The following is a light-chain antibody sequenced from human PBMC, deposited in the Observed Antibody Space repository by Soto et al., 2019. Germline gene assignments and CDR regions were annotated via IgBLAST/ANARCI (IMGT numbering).Light chain of an antibody. CDR3: SSYTSSSTLKV. CDR1: SSDVGSYNL. J-gene: IGLJ2*01. CDR2: EGS. Sequence: QSALTQPASVSGSPGQSITISCTGTSSDVGSYNLVSWYQQHPGKAPKLMIYEGSKRPSGVSNRFSGSKSGNTASLTISGLQAEDEADYYCSSYTSSSTLKVFGGGTQLTVL. V-gene: IGLV2-14*02.